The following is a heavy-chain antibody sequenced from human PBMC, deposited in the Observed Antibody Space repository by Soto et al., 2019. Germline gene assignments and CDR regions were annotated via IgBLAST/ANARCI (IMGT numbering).Heavy chain of an antibody. CDR3: ARAKDGSIDY. CDR2: TYYRSKWYN. Sequence: WIRQSPSRGLEWLGRTYYRSKWYNDYAVSVKSRITINPDTSKNQFSLQLNSVTPEDTAVYYCARAKDGSIDYWGQGTLVTVSS. D-gene: IGHD5-12*01. V-gene: IGHV6-1*01. J-gene: IGHJ4*02.